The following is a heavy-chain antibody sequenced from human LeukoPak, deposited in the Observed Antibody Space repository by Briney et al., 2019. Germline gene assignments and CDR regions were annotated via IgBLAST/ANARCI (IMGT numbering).Heavy chain of an antibody. CDR1: GGSISSGDYY. D-gene: IGHD4-17*01. CDR2: IYYSGST. J-gene: IGHJ4*02. CDR3: ARVTTVMPFDY. V-gene: IGHV4-30-4*01. Sequence: SETLSLTCTVSGGSISSGDYYWSWIRQPPGKGLEWIGYIYYSGSTYYNPSLKSRVTISVDTSKNQFSLKLSSVTAADTAVYYCARVTTVMPFDYWGQGTLVTVSS.